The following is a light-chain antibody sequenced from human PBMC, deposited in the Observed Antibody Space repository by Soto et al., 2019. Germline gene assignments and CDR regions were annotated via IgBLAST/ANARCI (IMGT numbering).Light chain of an antibody. J-gene: IGKJ5*01. V-gene: IGKV4-1*01. Sequence: DIVMTQSPDSLAVSLGERATINCKSSQSVLNSSTGRNYLVWYQQKAGQPPKLLIYWASTRESGVPDRFSGSGSGTDFTLTISNLQAEDVAVYYCQQHHSTPLTFGQGTRLEIK. CDR2: WAS. CDR1: QSVLNSSTGRNY. CDR3: QQHHSTPLT.